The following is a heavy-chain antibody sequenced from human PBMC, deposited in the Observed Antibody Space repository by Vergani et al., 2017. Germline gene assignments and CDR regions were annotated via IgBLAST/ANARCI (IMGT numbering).Heavy chain of an antibody. V-gene: IGHV3-33*01. D-gene: IGHD6-19*01. CDR1: GFTFSSSG. J-gene: IGHJ4*02. CDR3: ARDVRAVAGRLTYYFDY. Sequence: VQLVESGGGVVQPGRSLRLSCAASGFTFSSSGMHWVRQAQGKGLEWVAVIWYDGSNKYYADSVKGRFTISRDNSQNTLYLQMNSMRAEEPAVYYCARDVRAVAGRLTYYFDYWGQGTLVTVSS. CDR2: IWYDGSNK.